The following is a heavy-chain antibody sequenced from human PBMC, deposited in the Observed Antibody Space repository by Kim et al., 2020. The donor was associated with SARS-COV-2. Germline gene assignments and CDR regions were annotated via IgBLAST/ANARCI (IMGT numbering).Heavy chain of an antibody. CDR1: GFTFSSYA. V-gene: IGHV3-30*04. Sequence: GGSLRLSCAASGFTFSSYAMHWVRQAPGKGLEWVAVISYDGSNKYYADSVKGRFTISRDNSKNTLYLQMNSLRAEDTAVYYCARGRARGGRGFGKPNSTFGAFDIWGQGTMVTVSS. J-gene: IGHJ3*02. D-gene: IGHD3-10*01. CDR3: ARGRARGGRGFGKPNSTFGAFDI. CDR2: ISYDGSNK.